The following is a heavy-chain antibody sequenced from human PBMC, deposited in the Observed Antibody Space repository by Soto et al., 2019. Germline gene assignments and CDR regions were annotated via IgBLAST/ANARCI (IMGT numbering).Heavy chain of an antibody. D-gene: IGHD2-8*01. CDR2: ISGSGDKT. J-gene: IGHJ1*01. CDR1: GFTFKYYA. V-gene: IGHV3-23*01. Sequence: EVQLLQSGGGLAQPGTSLRLSCAASGFTFKYYAMTWVRQAPGKGLEWVSTISGSGDKTDYEDSVKGRFRVSRDNTKDPLYLQMDSVRADDTALYYCAREAKWYGGQYFQDWGQGTLVTVSS. CDR3: AREAKWYGGQYFQD.